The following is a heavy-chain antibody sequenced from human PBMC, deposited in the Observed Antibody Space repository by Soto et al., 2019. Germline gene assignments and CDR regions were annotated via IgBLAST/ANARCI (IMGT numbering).Heavy chain of an antibody. CDR1: GYTFISYY. Sequence: VASVKVSCKASGYTFISYYMYWVRQAPGQGLEWMGVINPRGGDTMYAQKFQGRVTMTRDTSTSTVHMELSSLRSDDTAMYYCAGHLASRYSDSWYKGWHIDYWGQGTLVTVSS. V-gene: IGHV1-46*01. CDR3: AGHLASRYSDSWYKGWHIDY. J-gene: IGHJ4*02. D-gene: IGHD1-26*01. CDR2: INPRGGDT.